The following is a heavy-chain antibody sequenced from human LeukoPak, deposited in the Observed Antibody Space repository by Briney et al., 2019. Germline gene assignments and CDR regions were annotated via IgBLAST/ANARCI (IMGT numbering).Heavy chain of an antibody. Sequence: SETLSLTCTVSGGSISSYYWSWIRQPPGKGLEWIGYIYYSGSTNYNPSLKSRVTISVDTSKNQFSLKLSSVTAAGTAVYYCARVCGPVFGEQPQGVDYWGQGTLVTVSS. CDR3: ARVCGPVFGEQPQGVDY. V-gene: IGHV4-59*08. CDR1: GGSISSYY. CDR2: IYYSGST. J-gene: IGHJ4*02. D-gene: IGHD3-10*02.